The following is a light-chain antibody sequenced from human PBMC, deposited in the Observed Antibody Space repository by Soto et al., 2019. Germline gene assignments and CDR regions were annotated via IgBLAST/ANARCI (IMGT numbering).Light chain of an antibody. Sequence: QSALTQPPSASGSPGQSVTISCTGTSSDVGSYNYVSWYQQHPGKAPKLLIYEVSQRHSGVPDRFSGSKSGNTASLTVSGLQAEDEADYYCSSYAGSNNLYVFGTGTKVTVL. J-gene: IGLJ1*01. CDR3: SSYAGSNNLYV. CDR1: SSDVGSYNY. V-gene: IGLV2-8*01. CDR2: EVS.